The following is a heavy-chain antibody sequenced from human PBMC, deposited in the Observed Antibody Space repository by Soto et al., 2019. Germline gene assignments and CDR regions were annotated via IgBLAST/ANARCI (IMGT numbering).Heavy chain of an antibody. V-gene: IGHV1-2*02. CDR1: GYTFTGYF. Sequence: ASVKVSCKASGYTFTGYFMHCVRQAPGQGLEWMGWINPNSGDTNYAQKFQGRVTMTRDMSISTAYMELRRLTSDDTAVYYCARVRTYYDSSGSLDYWGQGTLVTVSS. D-gene: IGHD3-22*01. CDR3: ARVRTYYDSSGSLDY. J-gene: IGHJ4*02. CDR2: INPNSGDT.